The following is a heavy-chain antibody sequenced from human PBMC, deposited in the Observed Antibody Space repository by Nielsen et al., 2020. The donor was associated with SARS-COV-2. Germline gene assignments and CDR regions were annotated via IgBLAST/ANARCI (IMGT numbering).Heavy chain of an antibody. J-gene: IGHJ5*02. CDR3: ARAGGAAAGTELYNWFDP. V-gene: IGHV1-69*01. CDR2: IIPIFGTA. Sequence: WVRQAPGQGLEWMGGIIPIFGTANYAQKFQGRVTITADESTSTAYMELSSLRSEDTAVYYCARAGGAAAGTELYNWFDPWGQGTRVTVSS. D-gene: IGHD6-13*01.